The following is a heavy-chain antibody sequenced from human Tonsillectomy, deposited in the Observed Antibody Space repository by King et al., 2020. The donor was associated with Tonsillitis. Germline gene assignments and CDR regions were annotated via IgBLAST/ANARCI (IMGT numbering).Heavy chain of an antibody. CDR1: GFAFNYYW. Sequence: VQLVESGGGLVQPGGSLRLSCAASGFAFNYYWMHWVRQAPGEGLMWVSRIASSATSTDYADSVKGRFTISRDNAKNTLYLQMDSLRAEDTAVYYCVRGTTVTAAYGWFFDLWGRGTLVTVSS. V-gene: IGHV3-74*01. CDR2: IASSATST. J-gene: IGHJ2*01. CDR3: VRGTTVTAAYGWFFDL. D-gene: IGHD4-17*01.